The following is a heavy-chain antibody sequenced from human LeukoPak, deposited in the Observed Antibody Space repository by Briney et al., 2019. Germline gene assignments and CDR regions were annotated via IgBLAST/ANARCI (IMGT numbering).Heavy chain of an antibody. V-gene: IGHV3-74*01. CDR2: INSDGSIT. J-gene: IGHJ4*02. D-gene: IGHD5-18*01. CDR1: GFTFSSHW. CDR3: ASPMWDTAIHDY. Sequence: GGSLKLSCAASGFTFSSHWMHWVRQAPGKGLVWVSRINSDGSITSYADSVKGRFTISRDNAKDTLYLQMNSLRAEDAAVYYCASPMWDTAIHDYWGQGTLVTVSS.